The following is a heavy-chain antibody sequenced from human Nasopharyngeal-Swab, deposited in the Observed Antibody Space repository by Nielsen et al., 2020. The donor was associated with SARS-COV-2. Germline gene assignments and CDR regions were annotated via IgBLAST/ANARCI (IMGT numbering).Heavy chain of an antibody. D-gene: IGHD2-15*01. J-gene: IGHJ3*02. CDR3: ARDEAVVAATQISDAFDI. Sequence: VRQAPGKGLEWVANIKQDGSEKYYVDSVKGRFTISRDNAENSLYLQMNSLRAEDTAVYYCARDEAVVAATQISDAFDIWGQGTMVTVSS. CDR2: IKQDGSEK. V-gene: IGHV3-7*01.